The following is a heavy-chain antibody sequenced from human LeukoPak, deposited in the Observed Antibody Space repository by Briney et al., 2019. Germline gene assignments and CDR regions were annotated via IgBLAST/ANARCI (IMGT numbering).Heavy chain of an antibody. CDR3: ARRAGSYSHPYDY. Sequence: GGSLRLSCAASGFTFSSYAMSWVRQAPGKGLEWVSAICGSGGSTYYADSVKARFTISRDNSKNTLYLQMNSLRAEDTAVYYCARRAGSYSHPYDYWGQGTLVTVSS. D-gene: IGHD3-22*01. CDR1: GFTFSSYA. V-gene: IGHV3-23*01. J-gene: IGHJ4*02. CDR2: ICGSGGST.